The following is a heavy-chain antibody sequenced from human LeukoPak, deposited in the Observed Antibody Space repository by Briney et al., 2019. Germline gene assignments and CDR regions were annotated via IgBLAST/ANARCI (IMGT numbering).Heavy chain of an antibody. Sequence: GGSLRLSCAASGFTFSNSAMSWVRQAPGKGLEGVSSVSGSGGSTYYADSVKGRFTISRDNSKNTLYLQVNSLRAEDTAAYYCARADTSGYIYYFDYWGQGTLVTVSS. CDR3: ARADTSGYIYYFDY. V-gene: IGHV3-23*01. CDR2: VSGSGGST. CDR1: GFTFSNSA. J-gene: IGHJ4*02. D-gene: IGHD3-22*01.